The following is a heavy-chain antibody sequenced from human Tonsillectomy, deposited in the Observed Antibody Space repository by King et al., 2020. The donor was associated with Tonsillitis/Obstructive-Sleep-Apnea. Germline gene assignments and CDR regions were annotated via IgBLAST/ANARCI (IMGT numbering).Heavy chain of an antibody. J-gene: IGHJ4*02. CDR1: GGSISSSSYY. CDR3: ARIQLIPGEYYFDY. D-gene: IGHD3-10*01. V-gene: IGHV4-39*01. CDR2: IYYSGST. Sequence: LQLQESGPGLVKPSETLSLTCTVSGGSISSSSYYWGWIRQPPGKGLEWIGSIYYSGSTYYNPSLKSRVTISVDTSKNQFSLKLSSVTAADTAVYYCARIQLIPGEYYFDYWGQGTLVTVSS.